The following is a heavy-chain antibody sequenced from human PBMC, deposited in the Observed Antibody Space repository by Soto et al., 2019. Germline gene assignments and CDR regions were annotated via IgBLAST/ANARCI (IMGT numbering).Heavy chain of an antibody. CDR1: GFNLSSYA. J-gene: IGHJ4*02. D-gene: IGHD2-15*01. CDR3: AKPTDIVVVIAGRFDY. CDR2: LSVSLGNT. Sequence: GGSLRLSYAASGFNLSSYAMSWVRQAPGKGLEWVSALSVSLGNTHYADSVKGRFTISRDNSKNTLYLQMNSLTAEDTAVYYCAKPTDIVVVIAGRFDYWGQGTLVTVSS. V-gene: IGHV3-23*01.